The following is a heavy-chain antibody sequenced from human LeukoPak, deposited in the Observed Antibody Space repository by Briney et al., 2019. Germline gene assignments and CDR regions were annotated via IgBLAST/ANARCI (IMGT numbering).Heavy chain of an antibody. D-gene: IGHD2-15*01. CDR3: GRDALVGYFSYYYIDV. Sequence: SETLSLTCTVSGGSISSHYWTWIWQSPVKGLEWIGDISNSGSTSYNPSLKSRVTISIDTSKNQFSLKLSSVTAADTAVYYCGRDALVGYFSYYYIDVWGKGTTVTVSS. V-gene: IGHV4-59*11. CDR1: GGSISSHY. CDR2: ISNSGST. J-gene: IGHJ6*03.